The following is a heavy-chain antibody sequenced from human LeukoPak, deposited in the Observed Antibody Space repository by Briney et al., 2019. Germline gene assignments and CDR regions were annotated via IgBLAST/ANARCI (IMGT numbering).Heavy chain of an antibody. D-gene: IGHD6-6*01. CDR1: GYTFTSYA. J-gene: IGHJ4*02. CDR2: INTNTGNP. CDR3: ARDSPRYSSSPEDEFLFDY. Sequence: ASVKVSCKASGYTFTSYAMNWVRQAPGQGLEWMGWINTNTGNPTYAQGFTGRFVFSLDTSVSTAYLQISSLKAEDTAVYYCARDSPRYSSSPEDEFLFDYWGQGTLVTVSS. V-gene: IGHV7-4-1*02.